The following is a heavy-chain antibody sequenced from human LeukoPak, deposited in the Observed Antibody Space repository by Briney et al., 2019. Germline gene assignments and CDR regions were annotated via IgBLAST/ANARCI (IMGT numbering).Heavy chain of an antibody. V-gene: IGHV3-53*01. CDR2: IYSGGST. Sequence: SGGSLRLSCAASGFIVSSNYMSWVRQAPGKGLEWVSVIYSGGSTYYADSVKGRFTISRDSSKNTLDLQMNSLRAEDTAVYYCARGEVVTALDYWGQGTLVTVSS. D-gene: IGHD2-21*02. CDR1: GFIVSSNY. J-gene: IGHJ4*02. CDR3: ARGEVVTALDY.